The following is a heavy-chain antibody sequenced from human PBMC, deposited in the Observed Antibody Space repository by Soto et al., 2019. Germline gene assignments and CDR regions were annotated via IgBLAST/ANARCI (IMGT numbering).Heavy chain of an antibody. CDR1: GFTFSSYA. D-gene: IGHD2-15*01. V-gene: IGHV3-23*01. CDR3: ADRCSGGRCSPFDN. CDR2: VSAGGTSA. J-gene: IGHJ4*02. Sequence: EVQLLESGGGLVQPGGSLRLSCAASGFTFSSYAMGWVRQDPGKGLEWVSAVSAGGTSAYYVASVEGRFTISRDNSKNTLYLQMNSLRFEDTARYYCADRCSGGRCSPFDNWGQGTLVTVAS.